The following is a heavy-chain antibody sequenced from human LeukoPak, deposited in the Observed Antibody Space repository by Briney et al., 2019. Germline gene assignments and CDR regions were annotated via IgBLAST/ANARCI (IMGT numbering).Heavy chain of an antibody. CDR2: VAPGDFDT. CDR1: GYTFTTYW. V-gene: IGHV5-51*01. Sequence: GESLKISCKGSGYTFTTYWIGWVRQMPGKGLEWMGIVAPGDFDTRYSPSFQGQVTISADKSIRTAYLQWSSLKASDTAMYYCARRYCSSTFCHGAFDIWGQGTMVTVSS. D-gene: IGHD2-2*01. CDR3: ARRYCSSTFCHGAFDI. J-gene: IGHJ3*02.